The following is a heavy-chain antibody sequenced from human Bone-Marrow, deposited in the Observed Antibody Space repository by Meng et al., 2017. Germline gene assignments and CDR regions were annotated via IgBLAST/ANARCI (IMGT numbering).Heavy chain of an antibody. Sequence: GESLKISCAASGFTFSSDEMNWVRQAPGKGLEWVSYISSSGSTIYYADSVKGRFTISRDNAKNSLYLQMNSLRAEDTAVYYCARDPNSDYSNYGSGYWGQGTLVTVSS. D-gene: IGHD4-11*01. CDR3: ARDPNSDYSNYGSGY. J-gene: IGHJ4*02. CDR1: GFTFSSDE. CDR2: ISSSGSTI. V-gene: IGHV3-48*03.